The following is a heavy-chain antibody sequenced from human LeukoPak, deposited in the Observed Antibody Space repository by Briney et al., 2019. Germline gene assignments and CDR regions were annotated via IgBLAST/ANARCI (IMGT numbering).Heavy chain of an antibody. D-gene: IGHD1-26*01. V-gene: IGHV3-9*01. Sequence: PGGSLRLSCAASGFAFGDYAMHWVGQAPGKGREGVSGISWNSGKIGYADSVKGRVTISRDNAKNSLYLQMNSLRAEDTALYYCAKDQSTGDYYYYMDVWGKGTTVTVSS. J-gene: IGHJ6*03. CDR3: AKDQSTGDYYYYMDV. CDR1: GFAFGDYA. CDR2: ISWNSGKI.